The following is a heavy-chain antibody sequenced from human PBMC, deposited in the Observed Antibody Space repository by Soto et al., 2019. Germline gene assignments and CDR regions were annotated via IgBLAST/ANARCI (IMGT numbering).Heavy chain of an antibody. CDR1: GGTFSTYA. D-gene: IGHD1-26*01. J-gene: IGHJ6*02. CDR2: VIPLVNTQ. V-gene: IGHV1-69*01. CDR3: ALASKWELLGYFSGMDV. Sequence: QVQLVQSGAEVKKPGSSAKVSCKASGGTFSTYAITWVRQAPGQGFEWLGGVIPLVNTQDYAQKFQGRLTITADESTSTVYLEQSGLSCEDTAVYFYALASKWELLGYFSGMDVWGQGTTVTVSS.